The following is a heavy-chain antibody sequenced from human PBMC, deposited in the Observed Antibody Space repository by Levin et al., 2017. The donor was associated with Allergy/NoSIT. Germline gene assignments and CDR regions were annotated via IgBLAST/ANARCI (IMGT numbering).Heavy chain of an antibody. V-gene: IGHV3-21*01. CDR3: AKSLAADVDWFDR. Sequence: GGSLRLSCAASGFTFSSYSMNWVRQAPGKGLEWVSSISSSGRYIYYADSLKGRFTVSRDNAKNSLYLQMNSLRAEDTAVYYCAKSLAADVDWFDRWGQGTLVTVSS. D-gene: IGHD6-6*01. CDR2: ISSSGRYI. CDR1: GFTFSSYS. J-gene: IGHJ5*02.